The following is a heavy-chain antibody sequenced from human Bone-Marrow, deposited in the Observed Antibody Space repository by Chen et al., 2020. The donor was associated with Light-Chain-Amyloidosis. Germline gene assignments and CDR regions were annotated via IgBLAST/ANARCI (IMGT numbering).Heavy chain of an antibody. CDR3: ARRRDGYNFDH. J-gene: IGHJ4*02. D-gene: IGHD5-12*01. CDR2: IYPDDSDA. Sequence: EVQLEQSGPEVEKPGESLKISCKGSGYTFPNYWIGWVRQMPGKGLEWMGVIYPDDSDARYSPSFEGQVTISADKSITTAYLQWRSLKASDTAMYYCARRRDGYNFDHWGQGTLVTVSS. V-gene: IGHV5-51*01. CDR1: GYTFPNYW.